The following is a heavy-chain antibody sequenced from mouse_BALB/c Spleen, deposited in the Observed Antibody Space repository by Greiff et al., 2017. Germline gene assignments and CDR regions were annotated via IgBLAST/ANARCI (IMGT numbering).Heavy chain of an antibody. D-gene: IGHD3-1*01. J-gene: IGHJ2*01. Sequence: EVHLVESGGGLVQPGGSRKLSCAASGFTFSSFGMHWVRQAPEKGLEWVAYISSGSSTIYYADTVKGRFTISRDNPKNTLFLQMTSLRSEDTAMYYCARSGYYSYFDYWGQGTTLTVSS. CDR1: GFTFSSFG. V-gene: IGHV5-17*02. CDR3: ARSGYYSYFDY. CDR2: ISSGSSTI.